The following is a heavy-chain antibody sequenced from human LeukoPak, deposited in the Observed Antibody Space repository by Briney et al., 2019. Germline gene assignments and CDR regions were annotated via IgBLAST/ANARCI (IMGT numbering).Heavy chain of an antibody. CDR2: IIPIFGTA. D-gene: IGHD2-15*01. J-gene: IGHJ4*02. Sequence: GASVKVSCKASGGTFSSYAISWVRQAPGQGLEWMGGIIPIFGTANYAQKFQGRVTITVDESTSTAYMELSSLRSEDTAVYYCARGPLSRCSGGSCYSQEYDYWGQGTLVTVSS. V-gene: IGHV1-69*13. CDR3: ARGPLSRCSGGSCYSQEYDY. CDR1: GGTFSSYA.